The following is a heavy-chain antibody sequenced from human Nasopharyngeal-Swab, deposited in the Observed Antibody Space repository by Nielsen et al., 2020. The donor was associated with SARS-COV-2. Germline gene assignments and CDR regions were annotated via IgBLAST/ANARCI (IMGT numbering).Heavy chain of an antibody. Sequence: SETLSLTCTVSGGSVSSGSYYWSWIRPPPGKGLAWIGYIYYSGSTNYNPSLKSRVTISVDTSKNQFSLKLSSVTAADTAVYYCARARANSGITGPVSVGTTHYYYYGMDVWGQGTTVTVSS. V-gene: IGHV4-61*01. CDR3: ARARANSGITGPVSVGTTHYYYYGMDV. CDR1: GGSVSSGSYY. CDR2: IYYSGST. D-gene: IGHD1-20*01. J-gene: IGHJ6*02.